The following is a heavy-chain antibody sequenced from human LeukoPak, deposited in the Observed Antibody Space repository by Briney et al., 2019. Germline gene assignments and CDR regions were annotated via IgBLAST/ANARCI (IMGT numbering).Heavy chain of an antibody. Sequence: VGCLRLSCAASGFTVSSNYMSWVRQAPGKGLEWVSDIYSGVSTFYADSVKGRFTISRDNSKNTLYLQMNSLRAEDTAVYYCARESMTTVTTGYFHDWGQGTLVSVSS. CDR1: GFTVSSNY. J-gene: IGHJ4*02. CDR2: IYSGVST. D-gene: IGHD4-17*01. CDR3: ARESMTTVTTGYFHD. V-gene: IGHV3-53*01.